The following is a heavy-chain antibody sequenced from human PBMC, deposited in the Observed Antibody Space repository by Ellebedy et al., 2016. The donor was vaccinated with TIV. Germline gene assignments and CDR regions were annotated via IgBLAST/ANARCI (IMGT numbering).Heavy chain of an antibody. CDR3: GKVPVGFCNRPFCFYLDD. D-gene: IGHD2-2*03. Sequence: PSETLSLTCAAPGFTFSSYDMHWVRLAPGKGLEWLALISFDANNKYFADSVKGRFTISRDNSKNTLYLQMNTLRPEDTAVYNCGKVPVGFCNRPFCFYLDDWGQGTLVSVSS. CDR1: GFTFSSYD. V-gene: IGHV3-30*18. J-gene: IGHJ4*02. CDR2: ISFDANNK.